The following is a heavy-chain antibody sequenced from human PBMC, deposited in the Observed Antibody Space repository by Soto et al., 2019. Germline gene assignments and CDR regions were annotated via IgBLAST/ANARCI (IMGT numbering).Heavy chain of an antibody. CDR2: ISYDGSNT. V-gene: IGHV3-30*18. CDR3: AKEGGLSGSYYISSSYYFDY. Sequence: QVQLVESGGGVVQPGRSLRLSCVASGFTFSSYGMHWFRQAPGKGLEWVAIISYDGSNTYYADSVKGRFTISRDNSKNTLYLQMNSLRAEDTSVYYCAKEGGLSGSYYISSSYYFDYWGQGTLVTVSS. D-gene: IGHD1-26*01. CDR1: GFTFSSYG. J-gene: IGHJ4*02.